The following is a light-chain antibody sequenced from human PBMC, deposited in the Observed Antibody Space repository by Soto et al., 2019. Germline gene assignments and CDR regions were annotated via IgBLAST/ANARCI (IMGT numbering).Light chain of an antibody. CDR2: GNS. CDR1: SSNIGAGYD. J-gene: IGLJ3*02. CDR3: QSYDSSLSGWGV. V-gene: IGLV1-40*01. Sequence: QPVLTQPPSVSGAPGQRVTISCTGSSSNIGAGYDVHWYQQLPGTAPKLLIYGNSNRPSGVPDRFSGSKSGTSASLAITGLQAEDEADYYFQSYDSSLSGWGVFGGGTKLTVL.